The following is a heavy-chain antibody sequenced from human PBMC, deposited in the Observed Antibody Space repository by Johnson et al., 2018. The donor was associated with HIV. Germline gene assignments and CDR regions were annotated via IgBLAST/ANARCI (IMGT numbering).Heavy chain of an antibody. V-gene: IGHV3-20*04. CDR3: ARVSTGFTIFGVVILPTGAFDI. J-gene: IGHJ3*02. Sequence: VQLVESGGGVVRPGGSLRLSCADSGFNFDDHSMSWVRQAPGKGLEWVSVINWNGDSAGYADSVQGRFTISSDNAKNSLYMQMNSLGAEDTALYYCARVSTGFTIFGVVILPTGAFDIWGQGTMVTVSS. CDR2: INWNGDSA. D-gene: IGHD3-3*01. CDR1: GFNFDDHS.